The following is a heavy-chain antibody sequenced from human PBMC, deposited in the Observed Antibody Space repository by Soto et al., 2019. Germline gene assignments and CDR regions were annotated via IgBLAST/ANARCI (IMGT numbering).Heavy chain of an antibody. V-gene: IGHV3-23*01. CDR2: ISGSGGST. CDR1: GFTFSSYA. Sequence: LRLSCAASGFTFSSYAMSWVRQAPGKGLEWVSAISGSGGSTYYADSVKGRFTISRDNSKNTLYLQMNSLRAEDTAVYYCAKVWLGQLVLGPDWGQGTLVTVSS. J-gene: IGHJ4*02. D-gene: IGHD6-6*01. CDR3: AKVWLGQLVLGPD.